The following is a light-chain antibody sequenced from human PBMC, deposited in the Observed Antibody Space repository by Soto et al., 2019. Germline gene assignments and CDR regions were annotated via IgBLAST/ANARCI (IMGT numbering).Light chain of an antibody. V-gene: IGLV7-43*01. CDR2: STS. CDR1: AGAVTSAYY. CDR3: LLYYGGAQVL. Sequence: QAVVTQAPSLTGSPGGTVTLTCASSAGAVTSAYYTNWLQQKPGQAPRALIYSTSEKHSWTPARFSGSLLGGKAALTLSAAQPEDEADYYCLLYYGGAQVLFGGGTKLTVL. J-gene: IGLJ2*01.